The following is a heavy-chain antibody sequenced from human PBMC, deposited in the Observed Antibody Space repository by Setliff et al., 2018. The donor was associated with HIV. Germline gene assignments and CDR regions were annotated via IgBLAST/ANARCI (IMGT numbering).Heavy chain of an antibody. V-gene: IGHV1-69*05. CDR3: ARGGLGSSGYYYEGWYFDL. J-gene: IGHJ2*01. Sequence: SVKVSCKASGGSFSSYGLSWVRQAPGQGLEWMGGIMPIFGTANYAQKLQGRVTMTTDTSTSTAYMELRSLRSDDTAVYYCARGGLGSSGYYYEGWYFDLWGRGTLVTVSS. D-gene: IGHD3-22*01. CDR1: GGSFSSYG. CDR2: IMPIFGTA.